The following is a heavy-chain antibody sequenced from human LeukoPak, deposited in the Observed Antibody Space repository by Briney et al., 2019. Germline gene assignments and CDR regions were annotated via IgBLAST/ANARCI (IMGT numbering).Heavy chain of an antibody. J-gene: IGHJ4*03. CDR2: ISGSGANT. V-gene: IGHV3-23*01. CDR3: VIERAGYTNPCSFDY. CDR1: GFTFSAYA. Sequence: PGGSLRLSCAASGFTFSAYAMSWVRQAPGKGLEWVSTISGSGANTYYADSVRGRFTISRDNSKNTLYLHMNSLRAEDTAVYCCVIERAGYTNPCSFDYCGQGALVTVSS. D-gene: IGHD3-16*02.